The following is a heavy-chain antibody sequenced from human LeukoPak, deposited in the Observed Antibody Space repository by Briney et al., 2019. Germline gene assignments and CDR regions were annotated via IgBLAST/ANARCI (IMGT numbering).Heavy chain of an antibody. D-gene: IGHD3-10*01. CDR3: ASRPADTTWYGVFDY. J-gene: IGHJ4*02. CDR2: IFNTGNT. Sequence: SSETLSLTCAVYGGSFSGYYWSWIRQPPGKRLEWIGYIFNTGNTNYNPSLASRVTMSVDTSRAQFFLRLSPVTAADTAIYYCASRPADTTWYGVFDYWSQGTLVTVSS. V-gene: IGHV4-34*10. CDR1: GGSFSGYY.